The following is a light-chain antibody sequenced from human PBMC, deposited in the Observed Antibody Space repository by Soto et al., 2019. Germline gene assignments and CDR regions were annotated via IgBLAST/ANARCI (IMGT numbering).Light chain of an antibody. V-gene: IGKV3-20*01. Sequence: EVVLAQSPGTLSLSPGERATLSCRASQSVSSHYLGWYQQIPGQTPRLLIYGTSRRATGIADMFSGSGSGTDFTLTISGLEPEDSAVYYCQQYGNSGTFGQGTKLEIK. CDR2: GTS. J-gene: IGKJ2*01. CDR3: QQYGNSGT. CDR1: QSVSSHY.